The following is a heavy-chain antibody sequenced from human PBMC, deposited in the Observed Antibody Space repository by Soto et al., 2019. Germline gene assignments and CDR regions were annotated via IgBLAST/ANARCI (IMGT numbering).Heavy chain of an antibody. V-gene: IGHV1-2*04. J-gene: IGHJ3*02. Sequence: QVQLVQSGAEVKKPGASVKVSCKASGYTFTGYYMHRVRQAPGQALEWMGWINPNSGGTNYAQKFQGWVTMTRDTSISTAYMELSRLRSDDTAVYYCAREELSSSWYAFDIWGQGTMVTVSS. CDR2: INPNSGGT. D-gene: IGHD6-13*01. CDR3: AREELSSSWYAFDI. CDR1: GYTFTGYY.